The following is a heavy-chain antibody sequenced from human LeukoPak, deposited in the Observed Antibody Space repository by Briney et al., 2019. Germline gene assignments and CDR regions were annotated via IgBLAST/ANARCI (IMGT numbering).Heavy chain of an antibody. CDR3: ARGLGYLDAFDI. D-gene: IGHD5-12*01. Sequence: PSETLSLTCTVSGGSISSYYWSWIRQPPGKGLEWIGYIYYSGSTNYNPSLKSRVTISVDTSKNQFSLKLSSVTAADTAVYYCARGLGYLDAFDIWGQGTMVTVSA. J-gene: IGHJ3*02. CDR1: GGSISSYY. V-gene: IGHV4-59*01. CDR2: IYYSGST.